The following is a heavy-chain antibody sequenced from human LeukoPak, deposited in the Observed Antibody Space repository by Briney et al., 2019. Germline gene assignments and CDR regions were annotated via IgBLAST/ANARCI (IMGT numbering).Heavy chain of an antibody. CDR1: GFTFDDYG. CDR3: ARTARGYSYGYWSDLYYFDY. Sequence: GGSLRLSCAASGFTFDDYGMNWVRQAPGKGLEWVAVIWYDGSNKYYADSVKGRFTISRDNSKNTLYLQMNSLRAEDTAVYYCARTARGYSYGYWSDLYYFDYWGQGTLVTVSS. V-gene: IGHV3-33*08. J-gene: IGHJ4*02. CDR2: IWYDGSNK. D-gene: IGHD5-18*01.